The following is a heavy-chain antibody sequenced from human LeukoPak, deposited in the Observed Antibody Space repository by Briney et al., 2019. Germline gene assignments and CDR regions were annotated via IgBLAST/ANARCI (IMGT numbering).Heavy chain of an antibody. D-gene: IGHD3-10*01. V-gene: IGHV3-15*01. Sequence: PGGSLRLSCAASGFTFSNAWMSWVRQAPGKGLEWVGRIKSKTDGWTTDYAAPVKGRFTISRDDSKNTLYLQMNSLKTEDTAVYYCTAGRFKVYWGQGTLVTVSS. CDR1: GFTFSNAW. J-gene: IGHJ4*02. CDR2: IKSKTDGWTT. CDR3: TAGRFKVY.